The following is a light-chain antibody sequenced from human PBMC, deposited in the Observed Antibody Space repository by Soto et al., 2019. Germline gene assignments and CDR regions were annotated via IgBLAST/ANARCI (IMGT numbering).Light chain of an antibody. CDR1: QSLIHSDGSTY. CDR3: MQGTHWPWT. V-gene: IGKV2-30*02. J-gene: IGKJ1*01. Sequence: DVVMTQSPLSLPVTLGQPASISCTSSQSLIHSDGSTYLSWFQQRPGQSPRRLIYEVSDRDSGVPDRFSGRGSGTYLTLKSSRVEAEDVGVYYCMQGTHWPWTFGQGTEVEIK. CDR2: EVS.